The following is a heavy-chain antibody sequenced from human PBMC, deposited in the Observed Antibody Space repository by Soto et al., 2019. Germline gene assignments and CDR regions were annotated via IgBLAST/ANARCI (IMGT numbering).Heavy chain of an antibody. Sequence: QVQLVQSGAEVKKPGASVKVSCEASGYTFIDYYMHWVRQAPGQGFEWMGRISPKSGGTNYAQKFQGRVTMTWDTSLNTAYMQLSSPMSEDTAVYYCARPPGYISDWYYFDLWGQGTLVTVSS. D-gene: IGHD6-19*01. CDR3: ARPPGYISDWYYFDL. J-gene: IGHJ4*02. CDR2: ISPKSGGT. V-gene: IGHV1-2*02. CDR1: GYTFIDYY.